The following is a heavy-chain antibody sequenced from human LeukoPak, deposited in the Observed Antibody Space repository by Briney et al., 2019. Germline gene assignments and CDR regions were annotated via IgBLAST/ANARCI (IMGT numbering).Heavy chain of an antibody. D-gene: IGHD5-24*01. CDR1: GFTFSSYE. CDR3: AREWGVDVATGLDC. Sequence: PGGSLRLSCAASGFTFSSYEMNWVRQAPGKGLEWVSYISSSGSTIYYADSVKGRFTISRDNAKKSVYLQMNSLRAEDTAVYYCAREWGVDVATGLDCWGQGTLVTVSS. CDR2: ISSSGSTI. V-gene: IGHV3-48*03. J-gene: IGHJ4*02.